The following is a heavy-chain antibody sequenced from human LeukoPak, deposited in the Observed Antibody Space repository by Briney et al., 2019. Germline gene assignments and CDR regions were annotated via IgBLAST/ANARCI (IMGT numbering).Heavy chain of an antibody. CDR3: ASLGSIFDY. Sequence: GGSLRLSCAVSGFTLNKYWMQWVRQAPGKGLVWVSRINIDGTNPTYADSVKGRFTISRDNAKNTLYLQMNSLRAEDTAVYYCASLGSIFDYWGQGTLVTVSS. D-gene: IGHD1-26*01. J-gene: IGHJ4*02. V-gene: IGHV3-74*03. CDR1: GFTLNKYW. CDR2: INIDGTNP.